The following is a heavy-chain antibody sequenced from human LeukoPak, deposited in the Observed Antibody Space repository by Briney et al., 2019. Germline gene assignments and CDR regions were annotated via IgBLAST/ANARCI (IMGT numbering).Heavy chain of an antibody. CDR2: ISGSGGST. V-gene: IGHV3-23*01. J-gene: IGHJ5*02. Sequence: GGSLRLSCAASGFTFSSYAMSWVRQAPGKGLEWVSAISGSGGSTYYADSVKGRFTISRDNAKNSLYLQMNSLRAEDTAVYYCARGAVVVPAAMSQDGWFDPWGQGTLVTVSS. D-gene: IGHD2-2*01. CDR1: GFTFSSYA. CDR3: ARGAVVVPAAMSQDGWFDP.